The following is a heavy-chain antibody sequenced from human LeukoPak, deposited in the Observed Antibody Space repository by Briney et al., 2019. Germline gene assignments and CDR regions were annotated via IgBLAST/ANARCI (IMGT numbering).Heavy chain of an antibody. D-gene: IGHD2-21*02. CDR2: INHSGST. J-gene: IGHJ5*02. V-gene: IGHV4-34*01. CDR1: GGSFSGYY. CDR3: ARFVTDGGSHRRIAGKGRFDP. Sequence: KPSETLSLTCAVYGGSFSGYYWSWIRQPPGKGLEWIGEINHSGSTNYNPSLKSRVTISVDTSKNQFPLKLSSVTAADTAVYYCARFVTDGGSHRRIAGKGRFDPWGQGTLVTVSS.